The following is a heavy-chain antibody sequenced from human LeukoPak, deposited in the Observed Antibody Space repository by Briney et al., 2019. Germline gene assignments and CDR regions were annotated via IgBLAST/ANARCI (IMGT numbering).Heavy chain of an antibody. V-gene: IGHV1-46*01. J-gene: IGHJ4*02. CDR1: GYTFTSYY. D-gene: IGHD6-13*01. CDR3: AREQEAAADYDY. CDR2: INPSGGST. Sequence: ASVKVSCKASGYTFTSYYMHSVRQAPGQRLECMGIINPSGGSTSYAQKFQGRVTMTRDTSTSTVYMELSSLRSEDTAVYYCAREQEAAADYDYWGQGTLVTVSS.